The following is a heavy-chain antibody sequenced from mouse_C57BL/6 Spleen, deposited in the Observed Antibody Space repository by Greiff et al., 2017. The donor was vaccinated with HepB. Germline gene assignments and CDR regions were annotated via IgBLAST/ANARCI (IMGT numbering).Heavy chain of an antibody. CDR3: TKIYYYGSSLYAMDY. CDR2: ISSGGDYI. V-gene: IGHV5-9-1*02. D-gene: IGHD1-1*01. Sequence: DVMLVESGEGLVKPGGSLKLSCAASGFTFSSYAMSWVRQTPEKRLEWVAYISSGGDYIYYADTVKGRFTISRDNARNTLYLQMSSLKSEDTAMYYCTKIYYYGSSLYAMDYWGQGTSVTVSS. CDR1: GFTFSSYA. J-gene: IGHJ4*01.